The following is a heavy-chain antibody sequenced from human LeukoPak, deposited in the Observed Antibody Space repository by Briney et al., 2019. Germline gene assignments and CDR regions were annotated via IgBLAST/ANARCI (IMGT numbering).Heavy chain of an antibody. CDR3: AKVSGVGYYDSSGYSFDY. CDR1: GFTFSSYA. V-gene: IGHV3-23*01. CDR2: ISGSGGST. D-gene: IGHD3-22*01. J-gene: IGHJ4*02. Sequence: GGSLRLSCAASGFTFSSYAMSWVRQAPGKGLEWVSAISGSGGSTYYADSVKGRFTISRDNSKNTLYLQMNSLRAEDTAVYYCAKVSGVGYYDSSGYSFDYWGQGTLVTVSS.